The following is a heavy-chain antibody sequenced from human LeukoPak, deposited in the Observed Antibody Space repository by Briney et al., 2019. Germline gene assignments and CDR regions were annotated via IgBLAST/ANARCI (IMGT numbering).Heavy chain of an antibody. CDR2: INHSGST. Sequence: SETLSLTCAVYGGSFSGYYWSWIRQPPGKGLEWIGEINHSGSTNYNPSLKSRVTISVDTSKNQFSLKLSSVTAADTAVYYCASRGSSSPGFIDYWGQGTLVTVSS. CDR1: GGSFSGYY. V-gene: IGHV4-34*01. D-gene: IGHD6-6*01. J-gene: IGHJ4*02. CDR3: ASRGSSSPGFIDY.